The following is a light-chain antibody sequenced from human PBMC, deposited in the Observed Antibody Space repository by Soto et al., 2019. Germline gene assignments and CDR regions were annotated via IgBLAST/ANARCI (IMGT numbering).Light chain of an antibody. Sequence: EVVMTQSPDTLSVSPGEKVVLSCRASQNVGRSLAWYQQKPGQGPRLLISGASTRATGVPSRFSGSGSGTEFTLTISSLQSEDFAVYSCQQYKNWPPVTFGQGTRLEIK. V-gene: IGKV3-15*01. J-gene: IGKJ5*01. CDR2: GAS. CDR3: QQYKNWPPVT. CDR1: QNVGRS.